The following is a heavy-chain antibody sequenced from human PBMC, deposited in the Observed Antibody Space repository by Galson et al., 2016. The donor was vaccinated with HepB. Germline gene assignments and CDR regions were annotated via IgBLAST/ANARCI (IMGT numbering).Heavy chain of an antibody. CDR1: GFTFTNYW. V-gene: IGHV3-7*01. CDR3: AREGLADGSYFDY. D-gene: IGHD5-24*01. CDR2: IKEDGTEK. J-gene: IGHJ4*02. Sequence: SLRLSCAASGFTFTNYWMTWVRQAPGKGLEWVATIKEDGTEKCYADSVKGRFTISRDNARNSLYLQMNSLRAEDTGIYYCAREGLADGSYFDYWGRGTLVTVS.